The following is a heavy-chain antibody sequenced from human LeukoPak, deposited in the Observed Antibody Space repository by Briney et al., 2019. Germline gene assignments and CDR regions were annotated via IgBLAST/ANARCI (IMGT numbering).Heavy chain of an antibody. CDR1: GSSFTSYW. D-gene: IGHD3-16*01. V-gene: IGHV5-10-1*01. Sequence: GAPLKISCKASGSSFTSYWISWVRQMPGKGLEWMGMIDPSDSYTNYSPSFQGHVTISADKSISTAYLQWRSLKASDTAMYFCGRGRGKDDYWGQGTLVTVSS. CDR2: IDPSDSYT. J-gene: IGHJ4*02. CDR3: GRGRGKDDY.